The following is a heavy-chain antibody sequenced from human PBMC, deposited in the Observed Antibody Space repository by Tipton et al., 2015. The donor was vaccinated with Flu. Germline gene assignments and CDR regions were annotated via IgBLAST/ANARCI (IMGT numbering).Heavy chain of an antibody. Sequence: AASGFNVSSKYMTWVRQAPGKGLEWVSLLYTTGNTYYADSVKGRFTISRHDSGNTLYLQMNSLRPEDTAVYYCASYRYYYDNSGSGDAFDIWGQGTMVTVSS. CDR3: ASYRYYYDNSGSGDAFDI. D-gene: IGHD3-22*01. V-gene: IGHV3-53*04. CDR2: LYTTGNT. CDR1: GFNVSSKY. J-gene: IGHJ3*02.